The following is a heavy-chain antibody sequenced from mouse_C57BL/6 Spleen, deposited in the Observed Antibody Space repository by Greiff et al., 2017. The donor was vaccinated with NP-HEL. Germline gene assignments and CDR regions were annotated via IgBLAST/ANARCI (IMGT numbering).Heavy chain of an antibody. Sequence: QVQLKRPGTELVKPGASVKLSCKASGYTFTSYWMHWVKQRPGQGLEWIGNINPSNGGTNYNEKFKSKATLTVDKSSSTAYMQLSSLTSEDSAVYYCARNRQLRSPFDYWGQGTTLTVSS. CDR3: ARNRQLRSPFDY. CDR1: GYTFTSYW. V-gene: IGHV1-53*01. J-gene: IGHJ2*01. CDR2: INPSNGGT. D-gene: IGHD3-2*02.